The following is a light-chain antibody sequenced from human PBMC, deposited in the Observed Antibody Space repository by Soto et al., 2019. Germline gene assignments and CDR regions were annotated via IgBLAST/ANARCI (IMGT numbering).Light chain of an antibody. J-gene: IGKJ4*01. V-gene: IGKV3-20*01. CDR2: GAS. CDR3: QQYGDSPNT. Sequence: EIVLTQSPGTLSLSPGERATLSCRASQSVSSNYLAWYQQKPGQAPRLLIYGASSRATGIPDRFSGSGSGTDFSLTISRLEPEDSAVYYCQQYGDSPNTFAGGTKVEIK. CDR1: QSVSSNY.